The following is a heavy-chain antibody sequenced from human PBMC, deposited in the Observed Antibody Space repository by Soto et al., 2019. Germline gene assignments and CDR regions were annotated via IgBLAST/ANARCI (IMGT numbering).Heavy chain of an antibody. J-gene: IGHJ6*02. CDR2: IKEDGSDK. Sequence: EVLLVESGGGLVQPGGSLRLSCAASGFTFNTYWMSWVRQAPGKGLEWVANIKEDGSDKYYVDSVRGRFTISRDNAKNSLFLQVNSLRVDDTAVYYCARDTLFYGMDVLGRGTTVIVSS. D-gene: IGHD2-15*01. CDR1: GFTFNTYW. V-gene: IGHV3-7*01. CDR3: ARDTLFYGMDV.